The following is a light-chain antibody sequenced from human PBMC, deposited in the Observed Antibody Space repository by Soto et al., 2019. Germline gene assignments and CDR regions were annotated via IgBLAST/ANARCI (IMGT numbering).Light chain of an antibody. CDR2: KAS. V-gene: IGKV1-5*03. CDR3: QHYNSYSEA. J-gene: IGKJ1*01. Sequence: DIQITQSPSTLSGSVGDRVTITCRASQTISSWLAWYQQKPGKAPKLLIYKASTLKSGFPSRFSGSGSGTEFTLTISSXQPDDFATYYCQHYNSYSEAFGQGTKVDIK. CDR1: QTISSW.